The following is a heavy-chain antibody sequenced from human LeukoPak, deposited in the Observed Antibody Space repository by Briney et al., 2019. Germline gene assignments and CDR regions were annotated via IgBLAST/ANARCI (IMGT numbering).Heavy chain of an antibody. CDR3: AKDQSTYYYTSEYYPVFDY. CDR1: GFTFSSYA. D-gene: IGHD3-10*01. J-gene: IGHJ4*02. V-gene: IGHV3-23*01. CDR2: ISGSGGST. Sequence: GGSLRLSCAASGFTFSSYAMSWVRQAPGKGLEWVSAISGSGGSTYYADSVKGRFTISRDNSKNTLYLQLNSLRAEDTAVYYCAKDQSTYYYTSEYYPVFDYWGQGTLVTVSS.